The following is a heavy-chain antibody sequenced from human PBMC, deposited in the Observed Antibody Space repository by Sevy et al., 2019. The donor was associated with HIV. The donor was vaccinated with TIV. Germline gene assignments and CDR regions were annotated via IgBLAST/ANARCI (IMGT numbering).Heavy chain of an antibody. CDR2: ITWNSDTI. Sequence: GGSLRLSCAASGFIFDDYAMHWVRQAPGKGLEWVSGITWNSDTIGYADSVKGRFTISRDNAKNSLYLQMNSLRLEDSAWYYCAKDIVVVPATSSGYFDLWGRGTLVTVSS. V-gene: IGHV3-9*01. CDR3: AKDIVVVPATSSGYFDL. J-gene: IGHJ2*01. D-gene: IGHD2-2*01. CDR1: GFIFDDYA.